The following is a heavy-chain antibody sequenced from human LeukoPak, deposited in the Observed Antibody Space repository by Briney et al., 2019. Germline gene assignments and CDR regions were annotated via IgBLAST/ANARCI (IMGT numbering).Heavy chain of an antibody. J-gene: IGHJ4*02. CDR2: IYYSGST. Sequence: SETLSLTCTVSGGSISSYYWSWIRQPPGKGLEWIGYIYYSGSTNYSPSLKSRVTISADTSKNQFSLKLSSVTAADTAVYYCARDRRRAAGTSEFDYWGQGTLVTVSS. CDR1: GGSISSYY. CDR3: ARDRRRAAGTSEFDY. D-gene: IGHD6-13*01. V-gene: IGHV4-59*01.